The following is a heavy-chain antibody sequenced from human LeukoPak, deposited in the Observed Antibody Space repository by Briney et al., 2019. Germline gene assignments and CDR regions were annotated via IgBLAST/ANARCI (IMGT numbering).Heavy chain of an antibody. CDR1: GYTFTSYD. CDR2: MNPNSGNT. D-gene: IGHD2-8*01. CDR3: ARTGVGYCTNGVCYEVDY. Sequence: ASXKVSCKASGYTFTSYDINWVRQATGQGLEWMGWMNPNSGNTGYAQKFQGRVTMTRNTYISTACMEMSRLRSEDAAVYYCARTGVGYCTNGVCYEVDYWGQGTLVTVSS. V-gene: IGHV1-8*01. J-gene: IGHJ4*02.